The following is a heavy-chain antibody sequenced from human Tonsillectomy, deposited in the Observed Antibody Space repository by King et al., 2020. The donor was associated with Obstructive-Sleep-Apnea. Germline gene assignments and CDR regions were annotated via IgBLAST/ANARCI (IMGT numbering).Heavy chain of an antibody. V-gene: IGHV3-33*01. J-gene: IGHJ4*02. D-gene: IGHD2-2*01. CDR1: GFTFSSYG. CDR2: IWYDGSNK. CDR3: ARDFGTPEYCSSTSCSNFDY. Sequence: VQLVESGGGVVQPGRSLRLSCAASGFTFSSYGMHWVRQAPGKGLEWVAVIWYDGSNKYYADSVKGRFTISRDNSKNTLYLQMNSLRAEDTAVYYCARDFGTPEYCSSTSCSNFDYWGQGTLVTVSS.